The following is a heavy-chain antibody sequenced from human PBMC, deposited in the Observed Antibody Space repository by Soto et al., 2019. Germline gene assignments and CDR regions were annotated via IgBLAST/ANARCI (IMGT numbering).Heavy chain of an antibody. J-gene: IGHJ4*02. D-gene: IGHD1-26*01. CDR3: TIYFHTYSDPPI. CDR2: VDHSGST. Sequence: PSETLSLTCVVSGYVITSGYYWGWIRQPPGKGLEWIGTVDHSGSTYYDPSLQGRVTISIDTSKNQFSLKLTSVTAADTALYYCTIYFHTYSDPPIWGQGTLVTVSS. CDR1: GYVITSGYY. V-gene: IGHV4-38-2*01.